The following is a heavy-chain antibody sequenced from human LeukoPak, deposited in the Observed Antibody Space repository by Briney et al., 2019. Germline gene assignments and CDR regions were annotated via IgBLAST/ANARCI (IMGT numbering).Heavy chain of an antibody. CDR1: GGSISSYY. D-gene: IGHD6-13*01. Sequence: SETLSLTCTVSGGSISSYYWSWFRQHPGEGLEWIGYIFYGGRTTYYTPLQSRVTISVDTSKNQFSLKLSSVTAADTAVYDCARDLAAAVTIDPWGQGTLVTVSS. J-gene: IGHJ5*02. CDR2: IFYGGRT. CDR3: ARDLAAAVTIDP. V-gene: IGHV4-59*01.